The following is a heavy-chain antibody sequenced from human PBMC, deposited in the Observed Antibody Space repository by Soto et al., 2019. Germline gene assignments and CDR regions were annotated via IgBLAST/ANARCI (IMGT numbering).Heavy chain of an antibody. CDR3: ARTDGSGDY. D-gene: IGHD3-10*01. Sequence: PGGSLSLSCAASGFTFDDYAMHWVRQAPGKGPEWVSGISWNSGSIGYADSVKGRFTISRDNAKNSLYLQMNSLRAEDTALYYCARTDGSGDYWGQGTLVTVSA. CDR2: ISWNSGSI. J-gene: IGHJ4*02. CDR1: GFTFDDYA. V-gene: IGHV3-9*01.